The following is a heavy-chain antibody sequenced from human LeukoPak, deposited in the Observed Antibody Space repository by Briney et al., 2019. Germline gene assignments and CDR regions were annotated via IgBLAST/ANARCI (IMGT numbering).Heavy chain of an antibody. V-gene: IGHV3-20*04. J-gene: IGHJ4*02. CDR1: GFTFEDYG. CDR3: ARGGWFGELLFDY. Sequence: GGSLRLSCAASGFTFEDYGMSWVRQAPGKGLEWVSGINRNGGSTGYADSVKGRFTISRDNAKNSLYLQMNSLRAEDTALYYCARGGWFGELLFDYWGQGTLVTVSS. CDR2: INRNGGST. D-gene: IGHD3-10*01.